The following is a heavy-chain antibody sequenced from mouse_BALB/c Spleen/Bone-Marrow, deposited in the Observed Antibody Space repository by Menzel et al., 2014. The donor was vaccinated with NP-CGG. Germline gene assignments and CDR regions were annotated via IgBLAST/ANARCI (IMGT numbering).Heavy chain of an antibody. D-gene: IGHD2-4*01. CDR1: GFSLTNYG. J-gene: IGHJ2*01. CDR3: ATYDYDGRFDY. CDR2: IWAGGST. V-gene: IGHV2-9*02. Sequence: QVQLKQSGPGLVAPSQNLSITCTVSGFSLTNYGVHWIRRPPGKGLEWLGIIWAGGSTNYNSALMSRLSISKDNSKSXVFFKMNSLQTDDTAIYYCATYDYDGRFDYWGQGTTLTVSS.